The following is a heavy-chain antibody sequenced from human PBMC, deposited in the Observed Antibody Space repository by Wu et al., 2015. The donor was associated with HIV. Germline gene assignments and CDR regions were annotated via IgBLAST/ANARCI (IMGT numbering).Heavy chain of an antibody. CDR1: GNTFNA. D-gene: IGHD3-22*01. CDR3: ATPRSPGFSSAWPTYFDY. J-gene: IGHJ1*01. Sequence: QVQLVQSGAEVKKPGSSVTISCKASGNTFNAINWVRQAPGRGLEWMGGIIPLFGTRDYAHMFQGRITISTDESTSTAFLRLTTLKSGDTAVYYCATPRSPGFSSAWPTYFDYWGQGTLVTVSS. CDR2: IIPLFGTR. V-gene: IGHV1-69*05.